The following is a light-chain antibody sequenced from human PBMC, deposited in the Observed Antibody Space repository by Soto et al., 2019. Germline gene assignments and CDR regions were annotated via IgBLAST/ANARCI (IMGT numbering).Light chain of an antibody. CDR1: HSVGSSH. Sequence: EIVLTQSPGTLSLSPGERATLSCRASHSVGSSHLAWYQQKPGQAPRLLIYGASSSATGVPDRFSGSGYGTDFTLTLRRVEPGDFAVNCCHPYVGWRFDHGAKVEIK. V-gene: IGKV3-20*01. CDR3: HPYVGWR. CDR2: GAS. J-gene: IGKJ1*01.